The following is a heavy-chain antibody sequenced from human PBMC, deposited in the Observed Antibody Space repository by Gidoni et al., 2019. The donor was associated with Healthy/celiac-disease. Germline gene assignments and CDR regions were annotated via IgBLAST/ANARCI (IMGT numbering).Heavy chain of an antibody. V-gene: IGHV1-69*01. CDR3: ASGYSSGWFNWFDP. D-gene: IGHD6-19*01. CDR1: GGTFSSYA. J-gene: IGHJ5*02. CDR2: IIPIFGTA. Sequence: QVPLVQSGAEVQKPGSSVKVSCQASGGTFSSYAISWVRQAPGQGLEWMGGIIPIFGTANYAQKFRGRVTITADESTSTAYMELSSLRSEDTAVYYCASGYSSGWFNWFDPWGQGTLVTVSS.